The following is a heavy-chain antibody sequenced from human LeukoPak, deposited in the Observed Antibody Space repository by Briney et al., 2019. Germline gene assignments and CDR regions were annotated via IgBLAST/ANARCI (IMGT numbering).Heavy chain of an antibody. D-gene: IGHD3-22*01. V-gene: IGHV1-69*04. CDR2: IIPILGIA. Sequence: GASVKVSCKASVGTFSSYAICWVRPAPGQGLGWMGRIIPILGIANYAQKFQGRVTITAEKSTSTAYMELSSLRSEDTAVYYCARQTVVVYYFDYWGQGNLVTVSS. CDR3: ARQTVVVYYFDY. J-gene: IGHJ4*02. CDR1: VGTFSSYA.